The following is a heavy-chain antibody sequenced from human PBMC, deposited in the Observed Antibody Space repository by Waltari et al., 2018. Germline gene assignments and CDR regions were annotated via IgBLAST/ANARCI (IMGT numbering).Heavy chain of an antibody. CDR2: TYPGGSDT. Sequence: EVQLVKSGAEVKKPGESLKISCKASGYSFTTYWIGWVRQVPGEGLEWVGITYPGGSDTRYTPSFRGHVTISTDKSIDTAYLQWRSLKASDSAIYYCARQGYHDWVGVDYWGQGTLVTVSS. J-gene: IGHJ4*02. CDR3: ARQGYHDWVGVDY. CDR1: GYSFTTYW. V-gene: IGHV5-51*01. D-gene: IGHD3-9*01.